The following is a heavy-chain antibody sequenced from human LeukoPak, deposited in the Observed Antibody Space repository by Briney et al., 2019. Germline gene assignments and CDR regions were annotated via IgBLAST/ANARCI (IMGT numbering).Heavy chain of an antibody. J-gene: IGHJ4*02. CDR3: AKEREYYDSSGYSGFDY. CDR2: ISGSGGRT. CDR1: GFTFSSYA. D-gene: IGHD3-22*01. Sequence: GGSLRLSCAASGFTFSSYAMNWVRQAPGKGLEWVSSISGSGGRTYYADSVKGRFTISRDNSKNTLFLQMNSQRAEDTAVYYCAKEREYYDSSGYSGFDYWGQGALVTVSS. V-gene: IGHV3-23*01.